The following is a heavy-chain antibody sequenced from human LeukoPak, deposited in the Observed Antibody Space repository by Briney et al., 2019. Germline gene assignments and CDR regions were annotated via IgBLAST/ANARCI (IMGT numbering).Heavy chain of an antibody. Sequence: ASETLSLTCAVYGGSFSGYYWSWIRQPPGKGLEWIGEINHSGSTNYNPSLKSRVTISVDTSMNQFSLKLSSVTAADTAVYYCARMRNLGYCSSTSCQSGRFDPWGQGTLVTVSS. D-gene: IGHD2-2*01. CDR2: INHSGST. V-gene: IGHV4-34*01. CDR1: GGSFSGYY. CDR3: ARMRNLGYCSSTSCQSGRFDP. J-gene: IGHJ5*02.